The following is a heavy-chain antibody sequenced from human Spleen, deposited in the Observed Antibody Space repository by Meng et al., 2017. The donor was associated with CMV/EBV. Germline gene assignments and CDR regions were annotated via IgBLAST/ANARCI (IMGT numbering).Heavy chain of an antibody. CDR3: VRADPTKKSSTTSCLDY. J-gene: IGHJ4*02. V-gene: IGHV3-69-1*01. D-gene: IGHD2-2*01. CDR1: GFTFSDYY. Sequence: GESLKISCAASGFTFSDYYMNWVRQAPGKGLEWVSSISSSSTIYYADSVKGRFTISRDNAKNSLYLQMNSLRAEDTAVYYCVRADPTKKSSTTSCLDYWGQGTLVTVSS. CDR2: ISSSSTI.